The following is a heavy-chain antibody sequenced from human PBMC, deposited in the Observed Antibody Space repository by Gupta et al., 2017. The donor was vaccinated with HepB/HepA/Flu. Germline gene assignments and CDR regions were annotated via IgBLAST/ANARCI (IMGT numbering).Heavy chain of an antibody. J-gene: IGHJ4*02. CDR3: ENEIRPNDD. CDR1: GFTFSSHA. V-gene: IGHV3-23*01. Sequence: VQLLASGGGLLQPGGSLRLSCAASGFTFSSHAMSWVRKAPGKGLEWVTSRTNSGHTKYYADCGKGRFTSYRDNSKNTVVIQMNSLGVEDTAVYFGENEIRPNDDWGQGTRVTVSS. CDR2: RTNSGHTK.